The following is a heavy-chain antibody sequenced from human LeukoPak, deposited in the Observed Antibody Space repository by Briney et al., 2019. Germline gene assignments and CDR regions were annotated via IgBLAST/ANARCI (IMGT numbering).Heavy chain of an antibody. D-gene: IGHD3-22*01. CDR2: IYYTGTT. Sequence: SETLSLTCSVSGGSISTYYWSWIRQLPGKGLEWIGYIYYTGTTNYNPSLRSRVTMSLDTSRNQFSLKLTSVTAADTAVYYCARDSIVGVDWFDPWGQGTLVTVSS. V-gene: IGHV4-59*12. J-gene: IGHJ5*02. CDR1: GGSISTYY. CDR3: ARDSIVGVDWFDP.